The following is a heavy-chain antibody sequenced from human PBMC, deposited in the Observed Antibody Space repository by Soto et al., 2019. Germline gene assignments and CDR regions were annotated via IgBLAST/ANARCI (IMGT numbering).Heavy chain of an antibody. J-gene: IGHJ6*02. CDR1: GFTFSSAW. V-gene: IGHV3-15*01. D-gene: IGHD5-18*01. CDR3: TTVHGYSYTYYYGMDV. Sequence: EVQLVESGGGLVKPGGSLRLSCAASGFTFSSAWMSWVRQAPGKGLEWVGRIKSKTDGGTTDYAAPVKGRFTISRDDSKNTLYLQMNSLKTEDTAVYYCTTVHGYSYTYYYGMDVWGQGTTVTVSS. CDR2: IKSKTDGGTT.